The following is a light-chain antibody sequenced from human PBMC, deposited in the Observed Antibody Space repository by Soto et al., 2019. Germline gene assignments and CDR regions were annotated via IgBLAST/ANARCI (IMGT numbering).Light chain of an antibody. CDR3: QQYGSSPLT. J-gene: IGKJ4*01. CDR1: QSVSSSY. CDR2: GAS. V-gene: IGKV3-20*01. Sequence: EIVLTQSPGTLXLSPXERATXSCRASQSVSSSYLAWYQQKPGRAPRLLIYGASSRATGIPDRFSGSGSGTDFTLTISRLEPEDFAVYYCQQYGSSPLTFGGGTKVEIK.